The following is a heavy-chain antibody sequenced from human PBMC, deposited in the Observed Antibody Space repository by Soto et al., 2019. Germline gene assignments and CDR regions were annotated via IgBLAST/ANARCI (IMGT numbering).Heavy chain of an antibody. J-gene: IGHJ4*02. V-gene: IGHV3-9*01. CDR1: AFTFGDYA. CDR2: ISWNSGNI. CDR3: VKGYTTSCFAHFHY. D-gene: IGHD2-2*01. Sequence: EVQLVESGGGLVQPGRSLRLSCAASAFTFGDYAMHWVRQAPGRGLEWVSCISWNSGNIVYVDSVEGWFTISRDNAKNSLYLQMNSLRPEDTAFYDCVKGYTTSCFAHFHYWGQGALVTVSS.